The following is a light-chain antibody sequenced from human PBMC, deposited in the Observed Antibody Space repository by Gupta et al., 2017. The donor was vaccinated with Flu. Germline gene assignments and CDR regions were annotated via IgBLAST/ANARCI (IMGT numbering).Light chain of an antibody. CDR2: GNT. J-gene: IGLJ3*02. Sequence: LLTQTPSVSGAPGPSVTMFCPGTSPTTWAGSAVQWYQQFPNRAPKLRSFGNTNRASGVPARFSGSKSGASACLTINGLRAEDEADDYGHWFETTPDGFVYVFGGGT. V-gene: IGLV1-40*01. CDR1: SPTTWAGSA. CDR3: HWFETTPDGFVYV.